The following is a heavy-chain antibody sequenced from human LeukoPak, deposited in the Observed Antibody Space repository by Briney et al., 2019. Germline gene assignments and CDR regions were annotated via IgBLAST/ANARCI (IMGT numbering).Heavy chain of an antibody. J-gene: IGHJ4*02. V-gene: IGHV1-8*02. CDR2: MNPNSGNT. CDR1: GGTFSSYA. CDR3: ARGGYDFWSGYHDY. D-gene: IGHD3-3*01. Sequence: VASVKVSCKASGGTFSSYAISWVRQATGQGLEWMGWMNPNSGNTGYAQKFQGRVTMTRNTSISTAYMELSSLRSEDTAVYYCARGGYDFWSGYHDYWGQGTLVTVSS.